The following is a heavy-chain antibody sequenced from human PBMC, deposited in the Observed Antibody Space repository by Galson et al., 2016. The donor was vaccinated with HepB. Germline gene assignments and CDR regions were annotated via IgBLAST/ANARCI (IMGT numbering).Heavy chain of an antibody. CDR2: FDPDNGET. Sequence: SVKVSCKVSGYTFTELCIHWVRQAPGKGLEWMGGFDPDNGETIYAQKFQGRVTVTEDTSTDTAYMELSSLSSEDTAVYYCATARYRITWNSSYSDGLDVWGHGTTVTVSS. CDR1: GYTFTELC. V-gene: IGHV1-24*01. J-gene: IGHJ6*02. D-gene: IGHD6-13*01. CDR3: ATARYRITWNSSYSDGLDV.